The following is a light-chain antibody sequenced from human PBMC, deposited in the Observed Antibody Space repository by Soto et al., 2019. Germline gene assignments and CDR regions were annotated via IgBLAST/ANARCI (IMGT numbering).Light chain of an antibody. V-gene: IGKV3-20*01. Sequence: EIVLTQSPGTLSLSPGETATLSCRASQSVSSNSLAWYQQKPGQAPRLLLYGGSSRATGIPDRFSGSGSGTDFTLTSRRLEPEDFADFYCQQDGDSLTFGQGTKVEIK. CDR3: QQDGDSLT. CDR2: GGS. CDR1: QSVSSNS. J-gene: IGKJ1*01.